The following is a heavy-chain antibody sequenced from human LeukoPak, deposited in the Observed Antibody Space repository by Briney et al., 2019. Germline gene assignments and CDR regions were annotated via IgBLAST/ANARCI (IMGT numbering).Heavy chain of an antibody. CDR3: ARGAVGDAFDI. D-gene: IGHD6-19*01. V-gene: IGHV3-48*03. CDR1: GFTFNSYE. CDR2: IGSSDSTM. Sequence: GGSLRLSCAVSGFTFNSYEMNWVRQAPGKGLEWVSYIGSSDSTMYYADSVRGRFTISRDNAKNSLFLKMNSLRAEDTAVYYCARGAVGDAFDIWGQGTMVTVSS. J-gene: IGHJ3*02.